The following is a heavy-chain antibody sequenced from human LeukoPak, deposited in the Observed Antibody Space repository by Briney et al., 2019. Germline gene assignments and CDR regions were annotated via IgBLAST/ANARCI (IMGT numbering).Heavy chain of an antibody. CDR3: ASFPKLAAVYYYYMDV. J-gene: IGHJ6*03. CDR1: GGSISSSSYY. V-gene: IGHV4-39*01. D-gene: IGHD2-15*01. Sequence: KPSETLSLTCTVSGGSISSSSYYWGWIRQPQGKGLEWIGCIYESGSTYYNPSLKSRVAISVDTSKNQFSLKLTSVTAADTAVYYCASFPKLAAVYYYYMDVWGKGTTVTVSS. CDR2: IYESGST.